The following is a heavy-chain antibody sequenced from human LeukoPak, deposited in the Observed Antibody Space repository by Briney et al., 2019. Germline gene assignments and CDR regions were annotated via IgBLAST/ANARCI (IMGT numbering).Heavy chain of an antibody. V-gene: IGHV4-4*07. Sequence: PSETLSLTCTVSGGSISSYCWSWIRQPAGKGLEWIGRIYTSGSTNYNPSLKSRVTMSVDTSKNQFSLKLSSVTAADTAVYYCARDQYFWSGYYTWYFDLWGRGTLVTVSS. J-gene: IGHJ2*01. CDR1: GGSISSYC. CDR2: IYTSGST. CDR3: ARDQYFWSGYYTWYFDL. D-gene: IGHD3-3*01.